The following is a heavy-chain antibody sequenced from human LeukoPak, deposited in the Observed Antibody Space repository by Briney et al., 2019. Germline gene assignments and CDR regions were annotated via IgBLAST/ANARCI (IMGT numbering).Heavy chain of an antibody. CDR3: AKGGLPASYGSGSLTY. D-gene: IGHD3-10*01. CDR2: ISGSGGST. V-gene: IGHV3-23*01. CDR1: GFTFSSYA. J-gene: IGHJ4*02. Sequence: GGSLRLSCAASGFTFSSYAMSWVRQAPGKGLEWVSAISGSGGSTYYADSVKGRFTISRDNSKNTLYLQMNSLGAEDTAVYYCAKGGLPASYGSGSLTYWGQGTLVTVSS.